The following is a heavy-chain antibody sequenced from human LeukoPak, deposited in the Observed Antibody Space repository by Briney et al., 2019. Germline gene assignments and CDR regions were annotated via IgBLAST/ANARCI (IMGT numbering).Heavy chain of an antibody. CDR1: GFTFSSYA. Sequence: PGGSLRLSCAASGFTFSSYAMHWVRQAPSKGLEWVAVISYDGSSKYYADSVKGRFTISRDNSKNTLYLQMNSLRAEDTAVYYCARGDGYNDYWGQGTLVTVSS. CDR2: ISYDGSSK. CDR3: ARGDGYNDY. D-gene: IGHD5-24*01. J-gene: IGHJ4*02. V-gene: IGHV3-30-3*01.